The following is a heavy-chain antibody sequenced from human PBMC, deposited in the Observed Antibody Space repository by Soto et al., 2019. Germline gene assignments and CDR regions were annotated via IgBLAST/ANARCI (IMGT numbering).Heavy chain of an antibody. CDR3: ATGGHSSGWYYFDY. V-gene: IGHV3-64*01. D-gene: IGHD6-19*01. CDR2: ISSNGGST. CDR1: GFTFSSYA. Sequence: EVQLVESGGGLVQPGGSLRLSCAASGFTFSSYAMHWVRQAPGKGLEYVSAISSNGGSTYYANSVKGGFTISRDNSKNTLYLQMGSLRAEDMAVYYCATGGHSSGWYYFDYWGQGTLVTVSS. J-gene: IGHJ4*02.